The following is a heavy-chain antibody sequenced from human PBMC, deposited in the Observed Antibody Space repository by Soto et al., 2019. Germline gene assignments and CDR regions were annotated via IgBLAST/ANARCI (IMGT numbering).Heavy chain of an antibody. Sequence: QPVGSLRLSCAVSGFTFSNYAMSWVRQAPGKGLAWVSAISGSGGSTYYADSVKGRFTISRDNSKNTLYLQMNSLGAEDTALYYCAKVPVGATGRFDYWGQGALVTRLL. CDR2: ISGSGGST. D-gene: IGHD1-26*01. V-gene: IGHV3-23*01. J-gene: IGHJ4*02. CDR3: AKVPVGATGRFDY. CDR1: GFTFSNYA.